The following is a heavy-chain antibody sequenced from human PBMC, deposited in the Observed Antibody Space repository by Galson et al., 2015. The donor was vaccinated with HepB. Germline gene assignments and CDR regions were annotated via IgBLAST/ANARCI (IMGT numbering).Heavy chain of an antibody. V-gene: IGHV3-30*04. Sequence: SLRLSCAASGFTFSSYAMHWVRQAPGKGLEWVAVISYDGSNKYYADSVKGRFTISRDNSKNTLYLQMNSLRAEDTAVYYCARALYCSGGSCYYYYGMDVWGQGTTVTVSS. CDR1: GFTFSSYA. CDR3: ARALYCSGGSCYYYYGMDV. CDR2: ISYDGSNK. J-gene: IGHJ6*02. D-gene: IGHD2-15*01.